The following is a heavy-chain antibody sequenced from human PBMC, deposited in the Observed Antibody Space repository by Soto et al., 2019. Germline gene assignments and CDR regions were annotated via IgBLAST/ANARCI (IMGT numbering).Heavy chain of an antibody. J-gene: IGHJ4*02. CDR2: ISAYNGNT. D-gene: IGHD3-3*01. V-gene: IGHV1-18*04. CDR1: GYTFTSYG. Sequence: ASVKVSCKASGYTFTSYGISWVRQAPGQGLEWMGWISAYNGNTNYAQKLQGRVTMTTDTSTSTTYMELRSLRSDDTAVYYCASVYDFWSGYYAPLYWGQGTLVTVSS. CDR3: ASVYDFWSGYYAPLY.